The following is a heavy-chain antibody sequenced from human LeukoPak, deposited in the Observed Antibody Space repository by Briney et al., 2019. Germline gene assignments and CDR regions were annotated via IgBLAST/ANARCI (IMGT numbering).Heavy chain of an antibody. D-gene: IGHD6-13*01. J-gene: IGHJ4*02. CDR1: GFTFSSYA. Sequence: GGSLRLSCAASGFTFSSYAMSWVRQAPGKGLEWVPGLSGSGDSAHYADSVKGRFTISRDNSKNALYLQMNSLRAEDTAVYYCAKDGPNYSSSWYYFDYWGQGTLVTVSS. CDR2: LSGSGDSA. V-gene: IGHV3-23*01. CDR3: AKDGPNYSSSWYYFDY.